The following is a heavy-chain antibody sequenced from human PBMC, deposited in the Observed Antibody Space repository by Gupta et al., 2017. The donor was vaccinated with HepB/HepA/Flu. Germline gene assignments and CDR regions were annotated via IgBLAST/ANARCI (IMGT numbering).Heavy chain of an antibody. Sequence: GASVKVSCKASGYTFTNYYVHWVRQAPGQGLEWMGIINPSGGSTIYAQKFQGRVTMTRDTSTSTLYMELSSLRSEDTGIYYCARVGAIYSNYDYFDPWGQGTLVTVSS. D-gene: IGHD4-11*01. CDR1: GYTFTNYY. J-gene: IGHJ5*02. CDR3: ARVGAIYSNYDYFDP. V-gene: IGHV1-46*01. CDR2: INPSGGST.